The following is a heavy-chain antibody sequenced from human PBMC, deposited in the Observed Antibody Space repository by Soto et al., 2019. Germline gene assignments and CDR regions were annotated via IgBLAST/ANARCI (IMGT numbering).Heavy chain of an antibody. D-gene: IGHD6-13*01. CDR3: ARNSWYAPPVSGF. Sequence: SQTLSLTCVISGNNVSANSAGWNWIRQSPSRGLEWLGRTYYRSKWNNDYAASVKGRITVNPDTSKNQFSLQLNSVTPEDTGVYSCARNSWYAPPVSGFWGQGSQVT. V-gene: IGHV6-1*01. CDR1: GNNVSANSAG. J-gene: IGHJ4*02. CDR2: TYYRSKWNN.